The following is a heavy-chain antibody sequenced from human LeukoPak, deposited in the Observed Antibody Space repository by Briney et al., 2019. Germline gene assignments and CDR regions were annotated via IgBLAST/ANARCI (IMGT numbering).Heavy chain of an antibody. CDR2: IDDGGNT. CDR1: GGSFSDYF. D-gene: IGHD2-21*02. J-gene: IGHJ3*01. Sequence: SETLSLMCSVYGGSFSDYFWAWIRQPPGKGLEWIGEIDDGGNTNYNPSLMSRVLAAMEKSKKQFSLVMRSVTVADTAVYYCARFSKITWGDWGDAFDVWGQGATVIVSS. CDR3: ARFSKITWGDWGDAFDV. V-gene: IGHV4-34*01.